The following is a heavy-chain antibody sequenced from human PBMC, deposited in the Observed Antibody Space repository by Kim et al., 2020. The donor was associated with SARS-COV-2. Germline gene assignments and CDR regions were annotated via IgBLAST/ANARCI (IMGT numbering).Heavy chain of an antibody. CDR2: ISSSGSTI. CDR1: GFTFSGYE. V-gene: IGHV3-48*03. Sequence: GGSLRLSCSASGFTFSGYEMNWVRQAPGKGLEWVSYISSSGSTIYYAVSVKGRFTISGDNAKKSLYLQMNSLRAEDTAVYYCARDRPGLFVSPLLDYWGQGTLVTVSS. CDR3: ARDRPGLFVSPLLDY. D-gene: IGHD2-21*01. J-gene: IGHJ4*02.